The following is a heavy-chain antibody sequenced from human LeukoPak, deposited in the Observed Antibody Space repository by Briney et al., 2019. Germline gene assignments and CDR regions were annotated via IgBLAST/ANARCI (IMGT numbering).Heavy chain of an antibody. CDR2: ISAYNGNT. D-gene: IGHD3-3*01. CDR1: SYTFTNYA. J-gene: IGHJ5*02. V-gene: IGHV1-18*01. Sequence: ASVKVSCKASSYTFTNYAFTWVRQAPGQGLDWMGWISAYNGNTNYAQKLQGRVTMTTDTSTSTAYMELRSLRSDDTAVYYCARGLEWLTRRHTWFDPWGQGTLVTVSS. CDR3: ARGLEWLTRRHTWFDP.